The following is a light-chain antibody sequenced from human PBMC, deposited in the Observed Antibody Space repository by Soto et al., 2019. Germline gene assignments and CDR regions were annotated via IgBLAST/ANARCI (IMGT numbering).Light chain of an antibody. CDR3: SSFRSSSTSYV. V-gene: IGLV2-14*03. CDR1: GSDIGDSNY. J-gene: IGLJ1*01. CDR2: GVS. Sequence: QSALTQPASVSGSPGQSITISCTGTGSDIGDSNYVSWYQQHPGKAPKLVIYGVSNRPSGVSNRFSGSKSANTASLTISGLQAEDEADYYCSSFRSSSTSYVFGTGTKVTVL.